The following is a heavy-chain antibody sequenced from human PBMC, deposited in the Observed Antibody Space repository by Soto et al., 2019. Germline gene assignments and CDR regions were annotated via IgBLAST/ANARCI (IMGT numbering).Heavy chain of an antibody. CDR2: ISAYNGNT. CDR3: ARDHRSIAARSFDY. D-gene: IGHD6-6*01. Sequence: ASVKVSCKASGYTFTSYVISWGRQAPGQGLEWMGWISAYNGNTNYAQKLQGRVTMTTDTSTSTAYMELRSLRSDDTAVYYCARDHRSIAARSFDYWGQGTLVTVSS. CDR1: GYTFTSYV. V-gene: IGHV1-18*01. J-gene: IGHJ4*02.